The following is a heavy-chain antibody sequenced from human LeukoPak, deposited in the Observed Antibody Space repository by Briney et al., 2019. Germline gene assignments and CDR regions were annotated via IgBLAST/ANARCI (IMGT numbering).Heavy chain of an antibody. J-gene: IGHJ4*02. CDR1: GYTFTGYY. CDR3: ARYYYDSSGYSFDY. V-gene: IGHV1-2*04. Sequence: ASVKVSCKASGYTFTGYYMHWVRQAPGQGLEWMGWINPNSGGTNYAQKFQGWVTMTRDTSISTAYMELSRLRSEDTAVYYCARYYYDSSGYSFDYWGQGTLVTVSS. D-gene: IGHD3-22*01. CDR2: INPNSGGT.